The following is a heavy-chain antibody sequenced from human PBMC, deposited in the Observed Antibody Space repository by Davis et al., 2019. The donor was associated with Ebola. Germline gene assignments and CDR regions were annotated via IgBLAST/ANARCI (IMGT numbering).Heavy chain of an antibody. D-gene: IGHD2-2*01. J-gene: IGHJ4*02. Sequence: PGGSLRLSCAASGFSFSSYWMSWVRQAPGKGLEWVASIKQDGSEKYYVDSVKGRFTISRDNAKNSLYLQMNSLRAEDTAVYYCAREGRYCSSTSCYWDVWGQGTLVTVSS. CDR3: AREGRYCSSTSCYWDV. V-gene: IGHV3-7*01. CDR2: IKQDGSEK. CDR1: GFSFSSYW.